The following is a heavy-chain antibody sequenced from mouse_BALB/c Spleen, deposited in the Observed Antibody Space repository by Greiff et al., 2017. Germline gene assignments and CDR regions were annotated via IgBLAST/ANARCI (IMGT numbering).Heavy chain of an antibody. CDR2: INPGSGGT. Sequence: VKLQESGAELVRPGTSVKVSCKASGYAFTNYLIEWVKQRPGQGLEWIGVINPGSGGTNYNEKFKGKATLTADKSSSTAYMQLSSLTSDDSAVYFCARSGYYDSSAWFAYWGQGTLVTVSA. CDR1: GYAFTNYL. D-gene: IGHD1-1*01. J-gene: IGHJ3*01. V-gene: IGHV1-54*01. CDR3: ARSGYYDSSAWFAY.